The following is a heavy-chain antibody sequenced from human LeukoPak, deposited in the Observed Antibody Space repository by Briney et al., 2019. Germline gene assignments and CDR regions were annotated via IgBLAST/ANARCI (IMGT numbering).Heavy chain of an antibody. CDR3: ARPYAAAPLDAFDI. D-gene: IGHD6-25*01. Sequence: ASVKVSCKSSGYTFTGYYMHWVRQAPGQGPEWMGWINPNSGGTNYAQKFQGRVTMTRDTSISTAYMELSRLRSDDTAVYYCARPYAAAPLDAFDIWGQGTMVTVSS. CDR2: INPNSGGT. CDR1: GYTFTGYY. V-gene: IGHV1-2*02. J-gene: IGHJ3*02.